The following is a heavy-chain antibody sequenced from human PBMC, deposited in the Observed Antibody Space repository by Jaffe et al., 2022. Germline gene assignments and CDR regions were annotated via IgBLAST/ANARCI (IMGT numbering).Heavy chain of an antibody. CDR2: ISSSSSYI. J-gene: IGHJ6*03. V-gene: IGHV3-21*01. D-gene: IGHD3-3*01. Sequence: EVQLVESGGGLVKPGGSLRLSCAASGFTFSSYSMNWVRQAPGKGLEWVSSISSSSSYIYYADSVKGRFTISRDNAKNSLYLQMNSLRAEDTAVYYCAGPLFADFWSGYLRDYYYYYYMDVWGKGTTVTVSS. CDR3: AGPLFADFWSGYLRDYYYYYYMDV. CDR1: GFTFSSYS.